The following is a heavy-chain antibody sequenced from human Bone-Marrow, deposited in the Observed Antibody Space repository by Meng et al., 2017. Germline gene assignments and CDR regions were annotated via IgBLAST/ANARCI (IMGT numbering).Heavy chain of an antibody. CDR3: ARGHSSGYYNDTSDM. J-gene: IGHJ3*02. Sequence: GESLKISCATSNFTLSIYAMTWVRQAPGKGLVWVSRITSDGSRTIYADSVKGRFTISRDNAKNTLYLQMNSLRAEDTAIYYCARGHSSGYYNDTSDMWGQGTMVTVSS. CDR1: NFTLSIYA. V-gene: IGHV3-74*01. D-gene: IGHD3-22*01. CDR2: ITSDGSRT.